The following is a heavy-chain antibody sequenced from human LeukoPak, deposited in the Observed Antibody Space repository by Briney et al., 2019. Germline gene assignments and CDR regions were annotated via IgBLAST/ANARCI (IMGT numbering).Heavy chain of an antibody. CDR2: IYYSGST. D-gene: IGHD6-19*01. V-gene: IGHV4-59*01. Sequence: SETLSLTCTVSGGSISSYYWTWIRQPPGKGLEWIGSIYYSGSTYYNPSLKSRVTISVDTSKNQFSLKLSSVTAADTAVYYCARALWSGGWYYFDYWGQGTLVTVSS. CDR3: ARALWSGGWYYFDY. J-gene: IGHJ4*02. CDR1: GGSISSYY.